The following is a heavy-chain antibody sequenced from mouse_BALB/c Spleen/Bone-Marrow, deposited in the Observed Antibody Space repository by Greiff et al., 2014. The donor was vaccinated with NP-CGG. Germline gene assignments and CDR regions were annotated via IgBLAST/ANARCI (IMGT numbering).Heavy chain of an antibody. Sequence: EVQLVESGPELVKPGASVKISCKASGYSFTGYFMNWVKQSHGKSLEWIGRINPYNGDTFYNQKLKGKATLTVDKSSSTAHMELLSLTSEDSAVYYCGRGDDYDGDFDRWGQGTTLTVSS. D-gene: IGHD2-4*01. CDR2: INPYNGDT. V-gene: IGHV1-37*01. CDR1: GYSFTGYF. J-gene: IGHJ2*01. CDR3: GRGDDYDGDFDR.